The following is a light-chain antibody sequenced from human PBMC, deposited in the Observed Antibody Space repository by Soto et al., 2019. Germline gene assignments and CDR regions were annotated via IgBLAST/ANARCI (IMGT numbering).Light chain of an antibody. J-gene: IGLJ2*01. V-gene: IGLV1-44*01. CDR1: SSNIGSNT. CDR2: SNN. CDR3: AAWDDSPNGV. Sequence: QSALTQPPSASGTPGQRVTISCSGSSSNIGSNTVNWYQQLPGTAPKLLIYSNNQRPSGVPDRFSGSKSGTSASLAISGLQSEDEADYYCAAWDDSPNGVFGGGTKVTVL.